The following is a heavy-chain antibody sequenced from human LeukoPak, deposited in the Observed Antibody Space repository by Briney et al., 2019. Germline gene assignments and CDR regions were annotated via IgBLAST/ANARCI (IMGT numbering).Heavy chain of an antibody. CDR1: GYTFTSYA. V-gene: IGHV1-3*01. D-gene: IGHD2-2*01. CDR3: ARDLIVPAASDY. Sequence: GASVKVSCKASGYTFTSYAMHWVRQAPGQRLEWMGWINAGNGNTKYSQKFQGRVTITRGTSASTAYMELSSLRSEDTAVYYCARDLIVPAASDYWGQGTLVTVSS. CDR2: INAGNGNT. J-gene: IGHJ4*02.